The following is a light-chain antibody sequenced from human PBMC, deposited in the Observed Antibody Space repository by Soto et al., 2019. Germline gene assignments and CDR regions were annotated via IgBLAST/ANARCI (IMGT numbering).Light chain of an antibody. J-gene: IGKJ5*01. CDR1: ESVTRN. V-gene: IGKV3-15*01. CDR2: HAS. CDR3: QQYNDWPPIT. Sequence: EVVLTQSPVILSVSPGESATLSCRASESVTRNLAWYQHIPGQAPRLLVFHASVRATGIPARFSGSGSGTEFSLTISNLQSEDFADYFCQQYNDWPPITFGQGTRLEIK.